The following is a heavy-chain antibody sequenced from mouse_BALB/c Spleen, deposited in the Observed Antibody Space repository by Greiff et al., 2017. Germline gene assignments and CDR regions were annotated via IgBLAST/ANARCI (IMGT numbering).Heavy chain of an antibody. J-gene: IGHJ4*01. CDR3: ASFTTARGYYAMDY. CDR2: ISSGGST. D-gene: IGHD1-2*01. CDR1: GFTFSSYA. Sequence: VQLKESGGGLVKPGGSLKLSCAASGFTFSSYAMSWVRQTPEKRLEWVASISSGGSTYYPDSVKGRFTISRDNARNILYLQMSSLRSEDTAMYYCASFTTARGYYAMDYWGQGTSVTVSS. V-gene: IGHV5-6-5*01.